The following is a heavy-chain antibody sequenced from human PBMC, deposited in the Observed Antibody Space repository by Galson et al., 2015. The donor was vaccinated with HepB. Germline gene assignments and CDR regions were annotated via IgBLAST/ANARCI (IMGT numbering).Heavy chain of an antibody. J-gene: IGHJ6*02. CDR1: GFTFTSSA. D-gene: IGHD3-22*01. CDR2: IVVGSGNT. CDR3: AADSSYYYDSSGYYHYYYYYGMDV. Sequence: SVKVSCKASGFTFTSSAVQWVRQARGQRLEWIGWIVVGSGNTNYAQKFQERVTITRDMSTSTAYMELSSLRSEDTAVYYCAADSSYYYDSSGYYHYYYYYGMDVWGQGTTVTVSS. V-gene: IGHV1-58*01.